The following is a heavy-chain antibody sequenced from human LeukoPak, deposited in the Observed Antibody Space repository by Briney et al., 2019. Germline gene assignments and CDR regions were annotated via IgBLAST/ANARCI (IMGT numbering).Heavy chain of an antibody. V-gene: IGHV4-34*01. CDR2: INHSGST. CDR3: ARFRSRIAAAGTNFDY. D-gene: IGHD6-13*01. J-gene: IGHJ4*02. CDR1: GGSFSGYY. Sequence: SETLSLTCAVYGGSFSGYYWSWIRQPPGKGLEWIGEINHSGSTNYNPSLKSRVTISVDTSKNQFSLKLSSVTAADTAVYYCARFRSRIAAAGTNFDYWGQGTLVTVSS.